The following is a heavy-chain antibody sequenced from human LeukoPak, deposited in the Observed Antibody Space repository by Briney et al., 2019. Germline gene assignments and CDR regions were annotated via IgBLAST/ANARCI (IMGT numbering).Heavy chain of an antibody. CDR2: IYSGGST. Sequence: GGFLRLSCAASGFTVSSNYMSWVRQAPGKGLEWVSVIYSGGSTYYADSVKGRFTISRDNSKSTLFLQMNSLRAEDTAEYFCAKEDGIEAGYSSDYWGQGTLVTVSS. CDR1: GFTVSSNY. V-gene: IGHV3-53*01. CDR3: AKEDGIEAGYSSDY. J-gene: IGHJ4*02. D-gene: IGHD6-13*01.